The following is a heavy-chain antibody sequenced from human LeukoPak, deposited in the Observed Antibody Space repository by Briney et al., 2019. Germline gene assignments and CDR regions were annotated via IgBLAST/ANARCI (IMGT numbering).Heavy chain of an antibody. Sequence: PSETLSLTCAVYGGSFSGYYWSWIRQPPGKGLEWIGYIYYSGSTNYNPSLKSRVTISVDTSKNQFSLKLSSVTAADTAVYYCARWERSSSFFDYWGQGTLVTVSS. CDR1: GGSFSGYY. CDR2: IYYSGST. CDR3: ARWERSSSFFDY. J-gene: IGHJ4*02. V-gene: IGHV4-59*01. D-gene: IGHD6-6*01.